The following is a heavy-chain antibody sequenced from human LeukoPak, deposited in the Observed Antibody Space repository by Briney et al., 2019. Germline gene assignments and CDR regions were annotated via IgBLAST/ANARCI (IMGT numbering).Heavy chain of an antibody. V-gene: IGHV7-4-1*02. CDR2: INTNTGNP. Sequence: ASVKVSCKASGYTFTSYAMNWVRQAPGQGLEWMGWINTNTGNPTYAQGFTGRFVFSLDTSVSTAYLQISGLKAEDTAVYYCARSPNEWELPWFDPWGQGTLVTVSS. D-gene: IGHD1-26*01. CDR1: GYTFTSYA. CDR3: ARSPNEWELPWFDP. J-gene: IGHJ5*02.